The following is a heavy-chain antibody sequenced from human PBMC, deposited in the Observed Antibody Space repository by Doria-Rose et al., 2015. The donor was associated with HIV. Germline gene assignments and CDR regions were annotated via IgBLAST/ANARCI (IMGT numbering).Heavy chain of an antibody. CDR2: IFSDDDR. V-gene: IGHV2-26*01. CDR1: GVSLSSPGMG. Sequence: QVTLKESGPVLVKPTETLTLTCTVSGVSLSSPGMGVSWIRQPPGKALEWLANIFSDDDRSYKTSLKSRLTISRGTSKSQVVLTMTDMDPVDTATYYCARIRSSRWYHKYYFDFRGQGTLVIVSA. J-gene: IGHJ4*02. D-gene: IGHD6-13*01. CDR3: ARIRSSRWYHKYYFDF.